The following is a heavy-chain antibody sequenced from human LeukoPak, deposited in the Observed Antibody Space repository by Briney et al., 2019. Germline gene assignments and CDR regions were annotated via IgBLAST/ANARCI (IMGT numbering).Heavy chain of an antibody. Sequence: SETLSLTCAVSGGSISSYYWSWIRQPPGKGLEWIGYIYYSGSTNYNPSLKSRVTISVDTSKNQFSLKLSSVTAADTAVYYCARVAGYSYGLDYWGQGTLVTVSS. J-gene: IGHJ4*02. CDR2: IYYSGST. V-gene: IGHV4-59*01. D-gene: IGHD5-18*01. CDR3: ARVAGYSYGLDY. CDR1: GGSISSYY.